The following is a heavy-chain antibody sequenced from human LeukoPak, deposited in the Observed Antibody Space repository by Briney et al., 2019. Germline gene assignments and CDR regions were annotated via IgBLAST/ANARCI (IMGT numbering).Heavy chain of an antibody. D-gene: IGHD3-10*01. CDR1: GGSISSYY. Sequence: PSETLSLTCTVSGGSISSYYWSWIRQPPGKGLEWIGYIYNSGDTNYNPSLKSRVTISVDTSKNQFSLKLSSVAAADTAVYFCAREGSATYSTRPTFFDYWGRGTLVTVSS. CDR2: IYNSGDT. V-gene: IGHV4-59*08. CDR3: AREGSATYSTRPTFFDY. J-gene: IGHJ4*02.